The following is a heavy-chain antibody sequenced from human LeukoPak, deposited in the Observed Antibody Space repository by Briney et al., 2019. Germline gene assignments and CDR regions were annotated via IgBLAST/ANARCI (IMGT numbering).Heavy chain of an antibody. CDR2: IKQDGSEK. Sequence: GGSLRLSCAASGFAFSSYRMNWVRQAPGKGLEWVANIKQDGSEKYYVDSVKGRFTISRDNAKNSLFLQMNSQRAEDTAVYYCAGDTRTFDYWGQGTLVTVSS. D-gene: IGHD1-26*01. J-gene: IGHJ4*02. CDR1: GFAFSSYR. V-gene: IGHV3-7*01. CDR3: AGDTRTFDY.